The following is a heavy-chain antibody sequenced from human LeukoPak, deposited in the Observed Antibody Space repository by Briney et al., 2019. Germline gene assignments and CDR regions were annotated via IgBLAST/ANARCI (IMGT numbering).Heavy chain of an antibody. D-gene: IGHD3-16*01. J-gene: IGHJ5*01. Sequence: PGGSLRLSCAGPGFTLSNYYMNWVRQAPGKGLEWVSLIRDSGATIYAGSVKGRFTISSDNSKKTIYLQMNRLRVEDTAVYFCARDRAVTQVWVEFDSWGQGTQVTVSS. V-gene: IGHV3-66*03. CDR2: IRDSGAT. CDR3: ARDRAVTQVWVEFDS. CDR1: GFTLSNYY.